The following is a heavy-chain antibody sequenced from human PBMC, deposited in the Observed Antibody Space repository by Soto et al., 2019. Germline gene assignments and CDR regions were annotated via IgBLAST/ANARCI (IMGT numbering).Heavy chain of an antibody. Sequence: SETLSLTCTISGGSVSSGSYYWSWIRQPPGKGLEWIGYIYYSGSTNYNPSLKSRVTISVDTSKNQFSLKLSSVTAADTAVYYCASVTRTCISTSCYRYYYGMDVWGQGTTVTVSS. CDR3: ASVTRTCISTSCYRYYYGMDV. CDR1: GGSVSSGSYY. D-gene: IGHD2-2*02. J-gene: IGHJ6*02. CDR2: IYYSGST. V-gene: IGHV4-61*01.